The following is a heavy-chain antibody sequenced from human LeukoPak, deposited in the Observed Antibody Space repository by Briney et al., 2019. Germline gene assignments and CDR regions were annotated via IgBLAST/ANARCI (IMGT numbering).Heavy chain of an antibody. D-gene: IGHD6-6*01. J-gene: IGHJ6*02. CDR3: AKYSSSSNYYYGLDI. CDR2: ISHDAINE. Sequence: GGSLRLSCAGSGFAFSTYGIHWVRQAPGKGLEWVAVISHDAINEYYAGSVRGRFTISRDNSKNTLYLQMSSLRGEDTAVYYCAKYSSSSNYYYGLDIWGQGTTVTVSS. V-gene: IGHV3-30*18. CDR1: GFAFSTYG.